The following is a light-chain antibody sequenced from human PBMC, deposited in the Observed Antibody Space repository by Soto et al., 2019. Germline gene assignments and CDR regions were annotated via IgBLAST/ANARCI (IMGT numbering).Light chain of an antibody. CDR2: NNP. CDR3: QSFDINVLALI. Sequence: QSVLTQPPSVSGAPGQRVTISCTGSNSNIGAGFGVQWYQQFPRTAPRLLIYNNPNRPSGVPDRFSASKSGTSASLAIPGLRAEDEAEYYCQSFDINVLALIFGVGTKLTVL. CDR1: NSNIGAGFG. J-gene: IGLJ2*01. V-gene: IGLV1-40*01.